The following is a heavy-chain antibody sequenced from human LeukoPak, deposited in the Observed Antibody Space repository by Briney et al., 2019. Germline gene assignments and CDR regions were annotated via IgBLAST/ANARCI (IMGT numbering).Heavy chain of an antibody. CDR3: ARENGSGSYGYFDY. CDR1: GGSFSGYY. Sequence: SETLSLTCAVYGGSFSGYYWSWIRQPPGKGLEWIGEINHSGSTNYNPFLKSRVTISVDTSKNQFSLKLSSVTAADTAVYYCARENGSGSYGYFDYWGQGTLVTVSS. D-gene: IGHD3-10*01. J-gene: IGHJ4*02. V-gene: IGHV4-34*01. CDR2: INHSGST.